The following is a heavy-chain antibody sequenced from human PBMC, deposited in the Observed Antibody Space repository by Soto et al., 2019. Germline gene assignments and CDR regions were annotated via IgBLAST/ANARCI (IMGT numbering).Heavy chain of an antibody. CDR3: ARHNGPLYVGYYYDMDV. D-gene: IGHD3-16*01. CDR1: GGSISSSSYY. Sequence: QLQLQESGPGLVKPSETLSLTCTVSGGSISSSSYYWGWIRQPPGKGLEWIGSIYYSGYTYYNPSRKRRVTISVDTSKNQFPLKLSSVTAADTAVYYCARHNGPLYVGYYYDMDVWGQGTTVTVSS. CDR2: IYYSGYT. V-gene: IGHV4-39*01. J-gene: IGHJ6*02.